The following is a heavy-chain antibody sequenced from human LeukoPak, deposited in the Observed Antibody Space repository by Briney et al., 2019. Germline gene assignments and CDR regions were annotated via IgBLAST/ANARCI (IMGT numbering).Heavy chain of an antibody. D-gene: IGHD2-15*01. CDR2: IYPGDSDT. CDR1: GYSFSTHW. CDR3: AREPAVAAATNFDF. V-gene: IGHV5-51*01. Sequence: GESLKISCQASGYSFSTHWIGWLRQTPGKGLEWMGLIYPGDSDTKYSLSFQGQVTMSVDKSISTAYLEWSGLKASDTATYYCAREPAVAAATNFDFWGQGTLVTVSS. J-gene: IGHJ4*02.